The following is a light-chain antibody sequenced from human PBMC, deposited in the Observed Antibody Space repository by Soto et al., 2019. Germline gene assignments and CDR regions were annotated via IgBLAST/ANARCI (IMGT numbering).Light chain of an antibody. CDR3: QQYNKWPIT. Sequence: EIVLTQSPASLSVSPRERATLSCRASQSVNNLLAWYQQKPGRPPRLLIYGASTRATGIPARFSGSGSGTEFTLSISSLQSEDFAVYYCQQYNKWPITFGLGTRLE. CDR1: QSVNNL. V-gene: IGKV3-15*01. CDR2: GAS. J-gene: IGKJ5*01.